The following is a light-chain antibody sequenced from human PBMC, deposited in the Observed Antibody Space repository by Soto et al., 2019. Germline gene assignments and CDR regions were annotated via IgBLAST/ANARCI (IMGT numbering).Light chain of an antibody. CDR1: SSNIGAGYD. Sequence: QSVLTQPPSVSGAPGQRVTISCSGSSSNIGAGYDVHWYQQLPGTAPKLLIYDNINRPSGVPDRFSGSKSGTSASLAIAGLQAEDEADYYCQSYDTSLSSSVFGGGTQLTVL. CDR3: QSYDTSLSSSV. CDR2: DNI. V-gene: IGLV1-40*01. J-gene: IGLJ3*02.